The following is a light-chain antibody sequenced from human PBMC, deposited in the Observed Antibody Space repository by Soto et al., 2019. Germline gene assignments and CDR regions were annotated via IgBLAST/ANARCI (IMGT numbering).Light chain of an antibody. V-gene: IGKV1-9*01. CDR3: QQLNSFPIA. CDR2: GAS. Sequence: IQLTQSPSSLSASVGDRVSITCRASQGISSFLAWYQQKPGRAPKLLIYGASTLQSGVPSRFSGSGSGTDFTLTISSLQPEDFATYYCQQLNSFPIAFGPGTKVEIQ. CDR1: QGISSF. J-gene: IGKJ3*01.